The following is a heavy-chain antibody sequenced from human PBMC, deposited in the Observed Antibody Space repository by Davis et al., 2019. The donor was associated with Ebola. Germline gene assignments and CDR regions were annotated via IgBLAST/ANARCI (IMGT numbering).Heavy chain of an antibody. J-gene: IGHJ4*02. CDR2: IRSKANSYAT. CDR3: TRSGGDPDY. V-gene: IGHV3-73*01. Sequence: GGPLRLSCAASGFTFSGSAMHWVRQASGKGLEWVGRIRSKANSYATAYAASVKGRFTISRDDSKNTAYLQMNSLKTEDAAVYYCTRSGGDPDYWGQGTLVTVSS. D-gene: IGHD2-21*02. CDR1: GFTFSGSA.